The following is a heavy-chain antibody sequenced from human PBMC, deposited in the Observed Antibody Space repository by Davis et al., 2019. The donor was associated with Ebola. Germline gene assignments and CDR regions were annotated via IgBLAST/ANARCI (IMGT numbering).Heavy chain of an antibody. V-gene: IGHV3-53*01. D-gene: IGHD3-10*01. CDR2: IYSGGST. CDR3: AKDLLWFGELSEYYFDY. J-gene: IGHJ4*02. Sequence: GGSLRLSCAASGFTVSSNYMSWVRQAPGKGLEWVSVIYSGGSTYYADSVKGRFTISRDNSKNTLYLQMNSLRAEDTAVYYCAKDLLWFGELSEYYFDYWGQGTLVTVSS. CDR1: GFTVSSNY.